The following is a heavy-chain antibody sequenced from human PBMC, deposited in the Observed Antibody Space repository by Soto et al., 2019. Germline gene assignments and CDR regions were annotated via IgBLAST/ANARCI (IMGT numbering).Heavy chain of an antibody. CDR2: ISYSGSS. V-gene: IGHV4-31*03. D-gene: IGHD2-2*01. Sequence: PSLTCTVSGGSNIRDGYYWSWIRQHPGKGLEWIAYISYSGSSYSNPSLKSRVTISADTSKNQFSLRLTSVTAADTAVYFCARATPAGSADFWGQGTLVTVSS. J-gene: IGHJ4*02. CDR1: GGSNIRDGYY. CDR3: ARATPAGSADF.